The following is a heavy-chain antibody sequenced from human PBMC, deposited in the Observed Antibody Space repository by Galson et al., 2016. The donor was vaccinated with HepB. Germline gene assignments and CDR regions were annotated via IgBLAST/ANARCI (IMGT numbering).Heavy chain of an antibody. D-gene: IGHD3-16*01. CDR1: GFTFSTYA. CDR3: ATRLKAPAN. V-gene: IGHV3-23*01. J-gene: IGHJ4*02. Sequence: SLRLSCAASGFTFSTYAMSWVRQAPGKGLEWVSGISGSSEAKYYADSVKSRFTISRDNSKNALYLQMNSLRAEDTAVYYCATRLKAPANWGQGAQVTVSS. CDR2: ISGSSEAK.